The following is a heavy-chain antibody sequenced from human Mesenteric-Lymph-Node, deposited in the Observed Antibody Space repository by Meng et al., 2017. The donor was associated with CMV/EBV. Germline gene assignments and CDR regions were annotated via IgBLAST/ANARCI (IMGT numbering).Heavy chain of an antibody. Sequence: GESLKISCAASGCTLNIYVVYWVRQAPGKGLEWVAFIRYDGSNKYYTDSVKGRFTISRDNSKNTLYLQMNSLRPEDTAVYYCAKGPELGLNWFDPWGQGTLVTVSS. CDR2: IRYDGSNK. CDR1: GCTLNIYV. D-gene: IGHD1-14*01. V-gene: IGHV3-30*02. CDR3: AKGPELGLNWFDP. J-gene: IGHJ5*02.